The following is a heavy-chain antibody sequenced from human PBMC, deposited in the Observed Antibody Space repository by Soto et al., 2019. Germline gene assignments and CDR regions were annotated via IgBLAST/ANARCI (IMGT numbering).Heavy chain of an antibody. D-gene: IGHD3-16*01. CDR3: PRMATFGSLNWFDP. V-gene: IGHV1-8*01. J-gene: IGHJ5*02. CDR1: VHRLTNHD. CDR2: MNPGSGDT. Sequence: GASVKVSCKASVHRLTNHDVRGVRQVTGQGLEWMGWMNPGSGDTGYAQKIHGRVTMTRDISTATAYMELTSLRSDDTATYYCPRMATFGSLNWFDPWGQGTLVTVSS.